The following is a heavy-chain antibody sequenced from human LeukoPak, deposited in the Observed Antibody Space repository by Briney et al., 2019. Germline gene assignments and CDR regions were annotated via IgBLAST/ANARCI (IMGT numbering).Heavy chain of an antibody. J-gene: IGHJ6*02. Sequence: GGSLRLSCAASGFTFSSYGMHWVRQAPGKGLEWVAVISYAGSNKYYADSVKGRFTISRDNSKKTVSLQMNSLRAEDTAVYYCAKDPLGGYASGTYAMDVWGQGTTVTVSS. CDR2: ISYAGSNK. D-gene: IGHD3-10*01. CDR1: GFTFSSYG. CDR3: AKDPLGGYASGTYAMDV. V-gene: IGHV3-30*18.